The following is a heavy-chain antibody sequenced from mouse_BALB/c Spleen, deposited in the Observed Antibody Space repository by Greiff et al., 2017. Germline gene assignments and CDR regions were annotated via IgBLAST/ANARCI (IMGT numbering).Heavy chain of an antibody. CDR3: ASSGTTARATYYAMDY. J-gene: IGHJ4*01. D-gene: IGHD3-2*01. Sequence: VQLQESGAELVRPGTSVKISCKASGYTFTNYWLGWVKQRPGHGLEWIGDIYPGGGYTNYNEKFKGKATLTADTSSSTAYMQLSSLTSEDSAVYFCASSGTTARATYYAMDYWGQGTSVTVSS. CDR1: GYTFTNYW. V-gene: IGHV1-63*02. CDR2: IYPGGGYT.